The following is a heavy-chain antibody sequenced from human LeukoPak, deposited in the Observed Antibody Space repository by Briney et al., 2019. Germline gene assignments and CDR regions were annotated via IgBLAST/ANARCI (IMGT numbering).Heavy chain of an antibody. CDR2: IKRKTDGGTI. CDR1: GFTFSNAW. CDR3: TTYDYGDYYFFYGMDV. D-gene: IGHD4-17*01. V-gene: IGHV3-15*01. J-gene: IGHJ6*02. Sequence: TAGRSLRLSCAASGFTFSNAWMSWVRQVPGKGLEWVGRIKRKTDGGTIDYGAAVKGRFTVSRDDSKNTLYLQMDSLKSEDTAVYYCTTYDYGDYYFFYGMDVWGQGTTVTVSS.